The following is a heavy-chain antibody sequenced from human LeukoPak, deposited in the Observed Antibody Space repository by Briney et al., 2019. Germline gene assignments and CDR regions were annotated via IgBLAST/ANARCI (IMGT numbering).Heavy chain of an antibody. Sequence: PSQTLSLTCTVSGGSISSGDYFWSWIRQPPGKGLEWIGYIYYSGSAYYNPSLKSRVTISVDTSKNQFSLKLSSVTAADTAVYYCARWQWLTDNYFDYWGQGTLVTVSS. D-gene: IGHD6-19*01. CDR2: IYYSGSA. CDR3: ARWQWLTDNYFDY. J-gene: IGHJ4*02. V-gene: IGHV4-30-4*01. CDR1: GGSISSGDYF.